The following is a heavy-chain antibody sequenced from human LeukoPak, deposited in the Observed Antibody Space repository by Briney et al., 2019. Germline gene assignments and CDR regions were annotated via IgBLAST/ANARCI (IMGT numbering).Heavy chain of an antibody. D-gene: IGHD3-10*01. CDR2: ISSSSSYI. Sequence: GGSLRLSCAASGFTFSSYSMNWVRQAPGMGLEWVSSISSSSSYICYADSVKGRFTISRDNAKNSLYLQMNSLRAEDTAVYYCARDTYYYGSGGSFDIWGQGTMVTVSS. V-gene: IGHV3-21*01. CDR1: GFTFSSYS. CDR3: ARDTYYYGSGGSFDI. J-gene: IGHJ3*02.